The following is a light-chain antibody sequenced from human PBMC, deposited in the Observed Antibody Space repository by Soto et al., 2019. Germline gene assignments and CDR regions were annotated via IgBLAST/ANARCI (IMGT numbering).Light chain of an antibody. V-gene: IGLV1-44*01. CDR3: AAWDDSLNGPV. Sequence: QSVLTQPPSASGTPGQRVTISCSGSSSNIGSNTVNWYQQLPGTAPKLLIYSNNQRPSGVPDRFSGSKSGTSASLAISGLQSDDEADYYCAAWDDSLNGPVFVGGTKLTVL. CDR1: SSNIGSNT. CDR2: SNN. J-gene: IGLJ2*01.